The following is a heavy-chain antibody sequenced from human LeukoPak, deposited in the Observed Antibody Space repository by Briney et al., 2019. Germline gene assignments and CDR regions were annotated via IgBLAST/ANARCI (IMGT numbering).Heavy chain of an antibody. CDR2: MNPNSGNT. D-gene: IGHD3-10*01. CDR3: ARGAGSGSYYLQYYYYYGMDV. V-gene: IGHV1-8*01. J-gene: IGHJ6*02. CDR1: GYTFTSYD. Sequence: ASVKVSCKASGYTFTSYDINWVRQATGQGLEWMGWMNPNSGNTGYAQKFQGRVTMTRNTSISTAYMELSSLRSEDTAVYYCARGAGSGSYYLQYYYYYGMDVWGQGTTVTVSS.